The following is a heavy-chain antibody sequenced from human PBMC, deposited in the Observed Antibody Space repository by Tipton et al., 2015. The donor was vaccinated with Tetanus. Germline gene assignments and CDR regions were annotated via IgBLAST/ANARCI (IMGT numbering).Heavy chain of an antibody. D-gene: IGHD2-2*01. Sequence: TLSLTCSLSGGSISNSEYYWAWLRQPPGKGLEWNGSVFDSGTSYYNPSLKSRVTIPADTSKNPFSLRWRSVTAAETAVYYCAEGRRFCSSNSCHEYYFDSWGRGTLVTVSS. J-gene: IGHJ4*02. CDR3: AEGRRFCSSNSCHEYYFDS. V-gene: IGHV4-39*02. CDR1: GGSISNSEYY. CDR2: VFDSGTS.